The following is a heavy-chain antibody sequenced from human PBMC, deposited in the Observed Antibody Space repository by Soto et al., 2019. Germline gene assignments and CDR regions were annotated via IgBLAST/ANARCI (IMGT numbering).Heavy chain of an antibody. V-gene: IGHV3-30*18. D-gene: IGHD1-26*01. CDR2: ISYDGSNK. Sequence: QVQLVESGGGVVQPGRSLRLSCAASGFTFSSYGMHWVRQAPGKGLEWVAVISYDGSNKYYADSVKGRFTISRDNSKNTLYLQMNSLRAEDTAVYYCANLGSGSSDHRYYYYGMDVWGQGTTVTVSS. CDR1: GFTFSSYG. J-gene: IGHJ6*02. CDR3: ANLGSGSSDHRYYYYGMDV.